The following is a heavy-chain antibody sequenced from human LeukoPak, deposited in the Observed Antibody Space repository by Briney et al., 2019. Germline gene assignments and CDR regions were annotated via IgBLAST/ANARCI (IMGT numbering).Heavy chain of an antibody. V-gene: IGHV3-23*01. CDR2: TSGSGGST. Sequence: GGSLRLSCAASGFTLSSYAMRWVRQARGEGMEWVSGTSGSGGSTYYAGSVKGRFTISRDNSKNTLYLQMNSLRVDDTAVYYCAKNGGSQCYSHLDSWGQGTLVTVSS. CDR1: GFTLSSYA. CDR3: AKNGGSQCYSHLDS. D-gene: IGHD2-15*01. J-gene: IGHJ4*02.